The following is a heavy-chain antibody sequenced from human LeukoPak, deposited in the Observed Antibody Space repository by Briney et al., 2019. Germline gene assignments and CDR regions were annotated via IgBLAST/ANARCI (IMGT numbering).Heavy chain of an antibody. V-gene: IGHV1-2*06. D-gene: IGHD3-10*01. CDR1: GYTFTGYY. J-gene: IGHJ5*02. CDR3: ARDPIWFGVLGWFDP. Sequence: GASVKVSCKASGYTFTGYYMHWVRQAPGQGLEWMGRINPNSGGTNYAQKFQGRVTMTRDTSISTAYMELCRLRSDDTAVYYCARDPIWFGVLGWFDPWGQGTLVTVSS. CDR2: INPNSGGT.